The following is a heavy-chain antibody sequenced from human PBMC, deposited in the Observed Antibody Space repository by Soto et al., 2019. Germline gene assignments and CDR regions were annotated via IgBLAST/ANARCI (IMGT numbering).Heavy chain of an antibody. CDR1: GGSISSGGYY. CDR3: ASALHDWGGFDP. V-gene: IGHV4-31*03. D-gene: IGHD3-9*01. Sequence: SETLSLTCTVSGGSISSGGYYWSWIRQHPGKGLEWIGYIYYSGSTYYNPSPKSRVTISVDTSKNQFSLKLSSVTVADTAVYYCASALHDWGGFDPWGQGTLVTVSS. J-gene: IGHJ5*02. CDR2: IYYSGST.